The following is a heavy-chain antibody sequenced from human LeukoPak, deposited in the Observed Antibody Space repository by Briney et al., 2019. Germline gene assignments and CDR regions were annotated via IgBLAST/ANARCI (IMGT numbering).Heavy chain of an antibody. D-gene: IGHD5-12*01. CDR2: INHSGST. CDR1: GGSFSGYY. J-gene: IGHJ4*02. Sequence: PSETLSHTCAVYGGSFSGYYWSWIRQPPGKGLEWIGEINHSGSTNYNPSLKSRVTISVDTSKNQFSLKLSSVTAADTAVYYCARGDSGYSHYFDYWGQGTLVTVSS. CDR3: ARGDSGYSHYFDY. V-gene: IGHV4-34*01.